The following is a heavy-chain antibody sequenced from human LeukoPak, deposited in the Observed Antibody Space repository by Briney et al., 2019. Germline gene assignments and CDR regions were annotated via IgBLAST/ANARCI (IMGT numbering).Heavy chain of an antibody. D-gene: IGHD1-26*01. Sequence: SETLSLTCTVSGGSISSYYWTWIRQPPGKGLEWIGYINYSGSTNYNPSLKSRVTISVDTSRNQFSLKLSSVTASDTAVYYCARASGSYSREYYFDYWGQGTLVTVSS. CDR3: ARASGSYSREYYFDY. CDR1: GGSISSYY. J-gene: IGHJ4*02. CDR2: INYSGST. V-gene: IGHV4-59*01.